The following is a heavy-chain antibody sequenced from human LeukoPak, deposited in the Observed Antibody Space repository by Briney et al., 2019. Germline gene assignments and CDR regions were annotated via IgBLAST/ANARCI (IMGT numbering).Heavy chain of an antibody. V-gene: IGHV6-1*01. CDR2: TYYRSKWYN. CDR1: GDSVSNYTTA. CDR3: ARGYYCDS. J-gene: IGHJ4*02. Sequence: SQTLSLTCAISGDSVSNYTTAWNWIRQYPSRGLEWLGRTYYRSKWYNEYAVSVKSRITIDPDTSKNQFSLQLSSVTPEDTAVYYCARGYYCDSWGQGTLVTVSS.